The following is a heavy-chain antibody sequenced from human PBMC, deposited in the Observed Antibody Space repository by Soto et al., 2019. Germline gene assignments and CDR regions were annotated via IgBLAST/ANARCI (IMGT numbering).Heavy chain of an antibody. V-gene: IGHV4-39*01. Sequence: SETLSLTCTVSGVPISRTDYYWGWIRQPPGKGLEWIGSIYYSGSTYYNASLKSRVTISVDTSKNQFSLKLSSVTAADTAVYYCARYAGDLYWGQGTLVTVSS. J-gene: IGHJ4*02. CDR2: IYYSGST. CDR1: GVPISRTDYY. CDR3: ARYAGDLY. D-gene: IGHD3-10*01.